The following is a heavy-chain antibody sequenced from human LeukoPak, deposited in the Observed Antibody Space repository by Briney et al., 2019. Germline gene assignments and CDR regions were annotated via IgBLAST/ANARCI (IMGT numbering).Heavy chain of an antibody. CDR1: GYTFTGYF. V-gene: IGHV1-2*06. J-gene: IGHJ3*02. CDR2: INPNTGGT. D-gene: IGHD2-15*01. CDR3: AIAGGGSDAFDI. Sequence: ASVKASCKAFGYTFTGYFMHWVRQAPGQGLEWMGRINPNTGGTNYAQKFQGRVTMTRDTSISTAYMELSRLRSDDTAVYYCAIAGGGSDAFDIWGQGTMVTVSS.